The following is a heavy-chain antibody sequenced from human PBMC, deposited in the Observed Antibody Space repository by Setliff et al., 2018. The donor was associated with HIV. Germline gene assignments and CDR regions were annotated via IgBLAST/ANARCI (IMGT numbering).Heavy chain of an antibody. CDR1: GYSISSGDY. D-gene: IGHD3-16*01. CDR3: ARDPGDYDYVWGTRRGWFDP. Sequence: SETLSLTCTVSGYSISSGDYWGWIRQPPGKGLEWIGSIYHSGSTYYNPSLKSRVTIAVDTSKNQFSLKLSSVTAADTAVYYCARDPGDYDYVWGTRRGWFDPWGQGTLVTVSS. CDR2: IYHSGST. J-gene: IGHJ5*02. V-gene: IGHV4-38-2*02.